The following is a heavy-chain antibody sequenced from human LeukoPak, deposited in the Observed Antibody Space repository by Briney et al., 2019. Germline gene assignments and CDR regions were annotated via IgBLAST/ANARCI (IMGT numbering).Heavy chain of an antibody. D-gene: IGHD1-1*01. V-gene: IGHV4-38-2*02. Sequence: PSETLSLTCTVSGYSISSGYYLGWIRQPPGKGLEWIGSIYHSGSTYYNPSLKSRVTISVDTSKNQFSLKLSSVTAEDTAVYYCARGDNWNLEFDYWGQGTLVTVSS. CDR2: IYHSGST. J-gene: IGHJ4*02. CDR1: GYSISSGYY. CDR3: ARGDNWNLEFDY.